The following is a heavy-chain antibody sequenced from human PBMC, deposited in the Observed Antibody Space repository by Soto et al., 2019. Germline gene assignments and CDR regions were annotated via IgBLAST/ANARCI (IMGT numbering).Heavy chain of an antibody. CDR3: ARGGYGSGSYYSPYYYDGMDV. D-gene: IGHD3-10*01. CDR2: IIPIFGTA. Sequence: QVQLVQSGAEVKKPGSSVKVSCKASGGTFSSYAISWVRQAPGQGLEWMGGIIPIFGTANYAQKFQGRVTITADESTSTAYMELSSLRSEDTAVYYCARGGYGSGSYYSPYYYDGMDVWGQGTTVTVSS. V-gene: IGHV1-69*01. CDR1: GGTFSSYA. J-gene: IGHJ6*02.